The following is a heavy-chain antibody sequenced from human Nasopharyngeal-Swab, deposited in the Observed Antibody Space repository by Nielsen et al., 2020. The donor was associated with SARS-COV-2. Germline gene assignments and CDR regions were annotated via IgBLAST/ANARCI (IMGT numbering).Heavy chain of an antibody. J-gene: IGHJ4*02. V-gene: IGHV1-2*02. D-gene: IGHD3-22*01. CDR3: ARDYYDNYDSDF. Sequence: ASVKVSCKTSGYTFTDYYIDCVRQLPGQGLEWVGCLNPYNGDTFYAQNFQGRVTVTRDTSRSTAYIDLSSLRSDDTAVYYCARDYYDNYDSDFWGQGTLVTVSS. CDR1: GYTFTDYY. CDR2: LNPYNGDT.